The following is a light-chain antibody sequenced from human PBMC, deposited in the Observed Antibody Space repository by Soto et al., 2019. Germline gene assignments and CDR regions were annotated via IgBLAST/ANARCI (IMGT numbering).Light chain of an antibody. CDR1: QSVGSNL. CDR2: AAS. V-gene: IGKV3-20*01. CDR3: QQYGSPPWE. J-gene: IGKJ1*01. Sequence: IVLTQSPGTLSLSPGERATLSCRASQSVGSNLLAWYQQKRGQAPRILIYAASNRASGITDRFSGCGSGSDLTLTISTREPEDGAVYYCQQYGSPPWELGQGTRVEI.